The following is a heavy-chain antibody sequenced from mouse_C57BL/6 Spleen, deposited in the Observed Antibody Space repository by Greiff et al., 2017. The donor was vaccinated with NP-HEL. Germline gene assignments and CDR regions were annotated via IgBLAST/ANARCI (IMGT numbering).Heavy chain of an antibody. CDR2: IDPNSGGT. CDR3: ARSTMITHWYFDV. CDR1: GYTFTSYW. J-gene: IGHJ1*03. V-gene: IGHV1-72*01. D-gene: IGHD2-4*01. Sequence: QVQLQQPGAELVKPGASVKLSCKASGYTFTSYWMHWVKQRPVRGLEWIGRIDPNSGGTKYNEKFKSKATLTVDKPSSTAYMQLSSLTSEDSAVYYCARSTMITHWYFDVWGTGTTVTVSS.